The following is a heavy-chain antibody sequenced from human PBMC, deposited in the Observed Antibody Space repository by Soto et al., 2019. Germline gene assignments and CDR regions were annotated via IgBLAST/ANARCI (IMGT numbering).Heavy chain of an antibody. V-gene: IGHV4-59*01. CDR1: GGSISSFY. Sequence: TSETLSLTCTISGGSISSFYWNWIRQAPGKGLEWIGYVYYSGNTNYNPSLESRVTISVDTSRNRFSLNLTSATAADTAVYYCARKGAAASYAHYYMDVWGRGTAVTVSS. D-gene: IGHD6-13*01. CDR3: ARKGAAASYAHYYMDV. CDR2: VYYSGNT. J-gene: IGHJ6*03.